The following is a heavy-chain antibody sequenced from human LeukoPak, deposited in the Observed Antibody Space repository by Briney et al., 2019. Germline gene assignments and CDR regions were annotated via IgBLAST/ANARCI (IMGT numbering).Heavy chain of an antibody. D-gene: IGHD5-18*01. CDR1: GYTFTSYG. CDR2: ISAYNGNT. CDR3: ARDLGGRGYSYGYGTDV. V-gene: IGHV1-18*01. Sequence: ASVKVSCKASGYTFTSYGISWVRQAPGQGLEWMGWISAYNGNTNYAQKLQGRVTMTTDTSTSTAYMELRSLRSDDTAVYYCARDLGGRGYSYGYGTDVWGQGTTVTVSS. J-gene: IGHJ6*02.